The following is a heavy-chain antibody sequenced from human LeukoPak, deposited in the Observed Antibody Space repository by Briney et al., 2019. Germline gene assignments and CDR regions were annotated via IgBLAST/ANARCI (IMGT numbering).Heavy chain of an antibody. J-gene: IGHJ3*02. CDR3: ARDSASGGYMNAFDI. Sequence: PSETLSLTCTVSGGSVSSSGYYWSWVRQPPGKGLEYIGYIYYSGSTNYNPSLKSRVTMSVDTSKNQFSLKLSSVTAADTAVYYCARDSASGGYMNAFDIWGQGTMVTVSS. D-gene: IGHD3-22*01. V-gene: IGHV4-61*08. CDR2: IYYSGST. CDR1: GGSVSSSGYY.